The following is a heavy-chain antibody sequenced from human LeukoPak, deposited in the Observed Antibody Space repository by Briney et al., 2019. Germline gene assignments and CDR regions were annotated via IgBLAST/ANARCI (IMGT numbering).Heavy chain of an antibody. J-gene: IGHJ4*02. Sequence: GRSLRLSCAASGFTFSSYGMHWVRQAPGKGLEWVAVIWYDGSNKYYADSVKGRFTISRDNSKNTLYLQMNSLRAEDTAVYYCARALYGSHYFDYWGQGTLVTVSS. CDR3: ARALYGSHYFDY. V-gene: IGHV3-33*01. CDR2: IWYDGSNK. CDR1: GFTFSSYG. D-gene: IGHD3-10*01.